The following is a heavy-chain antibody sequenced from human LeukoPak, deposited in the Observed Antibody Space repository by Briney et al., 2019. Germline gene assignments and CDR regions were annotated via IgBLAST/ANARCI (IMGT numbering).Heavy chain of an antibody. D-gene: IGHD3-3*01. V-gene: IGHV3-30*02. CDR1: GFTFSSYG. CDR2: IRYDGSNK. J-gene: IGHJ4*02. Sequence: PGGSLRLSCAASGFTFSSYGMHWVRRAPGKGLEWVAFIRYDGSNKYYADSVKGRFTISRDNSKNTLYLQMNSLRAEDTAVYYCAKEQRHYDFWSGYGDYWGQGTLVTVSS. CDR3: AKEQRHYDFWSGYGDY.